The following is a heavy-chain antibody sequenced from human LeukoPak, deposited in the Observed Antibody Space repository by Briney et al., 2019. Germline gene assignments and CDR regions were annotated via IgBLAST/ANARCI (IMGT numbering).Heavy chain of an antibody. CDR3: ARGESSWPCYFDY. J-gene: IGHJ4*02. D-gene: IGHD6-13*01. Sequence: SETLSLTCAVYGGSFSGYYWSWIRQPPGKGLEWIGEINHSGSTNYNPSLKSRVTISVDTSKNQFSLKLSSVTAADTAVYYCARGESSWPCYFDYWGQGTLVTVSS. CDR1: GGSFSGYY. V-gene: IGHV4-34*01. CDR2: INHSGST.